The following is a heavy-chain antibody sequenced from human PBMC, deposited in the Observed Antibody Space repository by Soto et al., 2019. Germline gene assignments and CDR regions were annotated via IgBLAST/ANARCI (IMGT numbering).Heavy chain of an antibody. CDR3: AKDVRITMIVGAIDY. Sequence: EVQLLKSGGGLVHPGGSLRLSCAASGFTFSSYAMSWVRQAPGKGLEWVSAISGSGGSTYYADSVKGRFTISRDNSKNTLYLQMNSLRAEDTAVYYCAKDVRITMIVGAIDYWRHGTLVTVSS. D-gene: IGHD3-22*01. V-gene: IGHV3-23*01. CDR2: ISGSGGST. CDR1: GFTFSSYA. J-gene: IGHJ4*01.